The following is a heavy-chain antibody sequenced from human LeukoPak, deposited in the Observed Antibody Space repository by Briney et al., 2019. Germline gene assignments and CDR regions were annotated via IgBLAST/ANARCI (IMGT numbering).Heavy chain of an antibody. V-gene: IGHV3-20*04. CDR3: ASITIFGVASL. CDR2: INWNGGST. J-gene: IGHJ4*02. CDR1: GFTFDDYG. D-gene: IGHD3-3*01. Sequence: PGGSLRLSCAASGFTFDDYGMSWVRQAPGKGLEWVSGINWNGGSTGYADSVKGRFTMSRDNAKNSLYLQMNSLRAEDTALYYCASITIFGVASLWGQGTLVTVSS.